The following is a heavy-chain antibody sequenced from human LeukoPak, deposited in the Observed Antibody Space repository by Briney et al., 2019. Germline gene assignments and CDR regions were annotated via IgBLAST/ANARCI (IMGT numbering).Heavy chain of an antibody. V-gene: IGHV1-8*01. J-gene: IGHJ3*02. D-gene: IGHD3-22*01. CDR1: GYTFTSYD. CDR3: AMYHYDSSGPYVGAFDI. Sequence: ASVKVSCKASGYTFTSYDINWVRQATGQGLEWMGWMNPNSGNTGYAQKFQGRVTMTTNTSISTAYMELSSLRSEDTAMYYCAMYHYDSSGPYVGAFDIWGQGTMVTVSS. CDR2: MNPNSGNT.